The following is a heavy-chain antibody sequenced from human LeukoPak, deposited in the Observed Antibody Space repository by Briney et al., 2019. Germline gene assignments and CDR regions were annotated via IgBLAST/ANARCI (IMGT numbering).Heavy chain of an antibody. CDR1: GFTFSSYS. V-gene: IGHV3-53*01. CDR2: IYSGGST. Sequence: GGSLRLSCAASGFTFSSYSMNWVRQAPGKGLEWVSVIYSGGSTYYADSVKGRFTISRDNSKNTLYLQMNSLRAEDTAVYYCARVIPQLVIYYYYYMDVWGKGTTVTISS. CDR3: ARVIPQLVIYYYYYMDV. J-gene: IGHJ6*03. D-gene: IGHD6-13*01.